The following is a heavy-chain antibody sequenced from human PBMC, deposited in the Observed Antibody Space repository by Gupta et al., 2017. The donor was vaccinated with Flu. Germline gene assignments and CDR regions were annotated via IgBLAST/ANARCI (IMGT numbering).Heavy chain of an antibody. J-gene: IGHJ4*02. Sequence: QVQLVESGGDMVQPGRSLRLSCTASGLPFNNYAMHWVRQAPGKGVEWVAVISDDGSDKRNTDPVKGRFAVSRDNSKNTVYLEMSSLRVEDTAIYYCAKDRYSSVYFEVDYWGRGTLVTVSS. CDR3: AKDRYSSVYFEVDY. CDR1: GLPFNNYA. CDR2: ISDDGSDK. V-gene: IGHV3-30*09. D-gene: IGHD6-19*01.